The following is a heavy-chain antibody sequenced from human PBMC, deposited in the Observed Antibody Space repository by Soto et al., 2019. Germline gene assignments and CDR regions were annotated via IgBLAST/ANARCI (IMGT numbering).Heavy chain of an antibody. CDR2: INSDGSST. CDR3: ARVFGNYLAAYGMDV. CDR1: GFTFSSYW. Sequence: GGSLRLSCAASGFTFSSYWMHWVRQAPGKGLVLVSRINSDGSSTSYADSVKGRFTISRDNAKNTLYLQMNSLRAEDTAVYYCARVFGNYLAAYGMDVWGQGTTVTGSS. J-gene: IGHJ6*02. D-gene: IGHD6-13*01. V-gene: IGHV3-74*01.